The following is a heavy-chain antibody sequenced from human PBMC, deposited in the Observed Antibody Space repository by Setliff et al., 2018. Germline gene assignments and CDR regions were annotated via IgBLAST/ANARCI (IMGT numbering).Heavy chain of an antibody. CDR1: GGSFTNYY. CDR2: INHSGST. J-gene: IGHJ4*02. CDR3: RLAHCSNNCEEALDY. Sequence: SETLSLTCTVYGGSFTNYYWGWIRQSPGKGLEWIGEINHSGSTNYNPSLKSRVTMSVDTSKNQFPLKLNSVTAADTAVYYFRLAHCSNNCEEALDYWSQGTLVTVSS. D-gene: IGHD2-2*01. V-gene: IGHV4-34*01.